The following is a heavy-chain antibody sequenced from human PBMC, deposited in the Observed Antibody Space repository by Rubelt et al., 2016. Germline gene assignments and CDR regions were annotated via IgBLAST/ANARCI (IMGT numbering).Heavy chain of an antibody. J-gene: IGHJ6*02. CDR3: ARLRKTTGGYYYYGMDV. Sequence: QVQLQQWGAGLLKPSETLSLTCAVYGGSFSGYYWSWIRQPPGKGLEWIGEINHSGSTNYNPSFKSRVTISVDTSKNQFSLKLSSVTAADTAVYYCARLRKTTGGYYYYGMDVWGQGTTVTVSS. CDR1: GGSFSGYY. D-gene: IGHD4-11*01. V-gene: IGHV4-34*01. CDR2: INHSGST.